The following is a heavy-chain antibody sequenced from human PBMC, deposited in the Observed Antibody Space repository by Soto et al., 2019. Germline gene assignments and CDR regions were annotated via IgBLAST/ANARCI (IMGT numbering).Heavy chain of an antibody. CDR3: ARRGITGPNPYYYGLDV. J-gene: IGHJ6*02. Sequence: QVHLVQSGAEVRETGASVRISCEASGYIFTDYAIHWVRQAPGQRPEWMGWINAANGNIKSSRPLRDRVTLTIDKPASTAYMDLTSLRSEDTAVYFCARRGITGPNPYYYGLDVWGQGTAVTVSS. CDR2: INAANGNI. CDR1: GYIFTDYA. V-gene: IGHV1-3*01. D-gene: IGHD1-20*01.